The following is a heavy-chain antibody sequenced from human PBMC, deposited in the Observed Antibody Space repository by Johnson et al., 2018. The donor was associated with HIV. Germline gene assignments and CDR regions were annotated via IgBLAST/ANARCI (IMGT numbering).Heavy chain of an antibody. V-gene: IGHV3-11*04. D-gene: IGHD1-26*01. CDR2: ISSSDSTI. CDR3: ARDSERGFDI. Sequence: QVQVVESGGGLVQPGGSLRLSCAASGFAFSDCYMSWIRQAPGKGLEWISYISSSDSTIYYADSVKGRFTISRDNANNSLYLQMNSLRAEDTAVYYCARDSERGFDIWGQGTMVTVSS. CDR1: GFAFSDCY. J-gene: IGHJ3*02.